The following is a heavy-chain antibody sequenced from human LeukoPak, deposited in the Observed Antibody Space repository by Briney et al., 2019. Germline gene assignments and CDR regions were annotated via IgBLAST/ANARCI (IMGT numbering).Heavy chain of an antibody. CDR1: GCTFSSYS. Sequence: GPLRLSCAASGCTFSSYSMNWVSQAPAKGLEWVSSITSNSSYIYYADSVKGRFTISRDNAKNSLYLQMNSLRAEDTAVYYCASEGDDEDYDSSGYPKVDYWGQGTLVTVSS. D-gene: IGHD3-22*01. CDR3: ASEGDDEDYDSSGYPKVDY. CDR2: ITSNSSYI. J-gene: IGHJ4*02. V-gene: IGHV3-21*01.